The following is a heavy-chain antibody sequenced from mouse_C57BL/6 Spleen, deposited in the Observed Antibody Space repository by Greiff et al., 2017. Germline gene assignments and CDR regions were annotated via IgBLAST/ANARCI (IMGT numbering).Heavy chain of an antibody. J-gene: IGHJ2*01. D-gene: IGHD1-1*01. Sequence: VQLVESGGGLVKPGGSLKLSCAASGFTFRSYAMSWVRQTPEKRLEWVATISDGGSYTYYPDNVKGRFTISRANAKNNLYLQMSHLKSEDTAMYYCARDYYGSTYFDYWGQGTTLTVSS. CDR3: ARDYYGSTYFDY. V-gene: IGHV5-4*01. CDR1: GFTFRSYA. CDR2: ISDGGSYT.